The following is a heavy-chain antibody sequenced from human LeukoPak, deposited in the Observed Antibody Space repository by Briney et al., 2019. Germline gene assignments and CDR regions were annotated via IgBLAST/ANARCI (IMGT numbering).Heavy chain of an antibody. Sequence: ASVKVSCKASGYTFTNYYIHWVRQAPGQGLEWMGIINPSSGSTTSAQKFQGRVSMTRDTSASTAYMELSSLRSEDTAVYYCARFGHENWGGFDYWGQGTLVTVSS. D-gene: IGHD7-27*01. CDR1: GYTFTNYY. CDR2: INPSSGST. J-gene: IGHJ4*02. CDR3: ARFGHENWGGFDY. V-gene: IGHV1-46*01.